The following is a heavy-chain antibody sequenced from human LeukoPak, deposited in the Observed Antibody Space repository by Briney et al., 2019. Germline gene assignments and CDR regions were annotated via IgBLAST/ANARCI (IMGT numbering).Heavy chain of an antibody. CDR2: ISAYNGNT. CDR1: GYTFTSYG. J-gene: IGHJ4*02. V-gene: IGHV1-18*01. Sequence: ASVKVSCKASGYTFTSYGISWVRQAPGQGLEWMGWISAYNGNTNYAQKLQGRVTMTTDTSTSTAYMELRSLRSDDTAVYYCARGPLYYDILTGYSSYYFDYWGQGTLVTVSS. CDR3: ARGPLYYDILTGYSSYYFDY. D-gene: IGHD3-9*01.